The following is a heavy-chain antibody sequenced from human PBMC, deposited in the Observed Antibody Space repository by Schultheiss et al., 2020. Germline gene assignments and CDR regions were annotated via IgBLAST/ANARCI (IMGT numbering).Heavy chain of an antibody. Sequence: GGSLRLSCKGSGYSFTSYWIGWVRQMPGKGLEWMGIIYPGDSDTRYSPSFQGQVTISADKSMSTASLQWSSLKASDTAMYYCARRGIAAASLGYFQHWGQGTLVTVSS. V-gene: IGHV5-51*01. CDR1: GYSFTSYW. CDR2: IYPGDSDT. D-gene: IGHD6-13*01. CDR3: ARRGIAAASLGYFQH. J-gene: IGHJ1*01.